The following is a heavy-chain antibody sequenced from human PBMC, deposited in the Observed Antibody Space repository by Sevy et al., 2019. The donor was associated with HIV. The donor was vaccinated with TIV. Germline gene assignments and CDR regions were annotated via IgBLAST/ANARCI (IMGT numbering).Heavy chain of an antibody. CDR1: GFTVNDKY. D-gene: IGHD6-19*01. Sequence: GGSLRLSCAISGFTVNDKYIIWVRQAPGKGLEWVSVIFSSGSTYYADSAKGRFTIARDNSKNSVDLQMNSVRAEDTAVYYCVSLFLSYRSGWSYFDYWGQGTLVTVSS. V-gene: IGHV3-66*02. J-gene: IGHJ4*02. CDR3: VSLFLSYRSGWSYFDY. CDR2: IFSSGST.